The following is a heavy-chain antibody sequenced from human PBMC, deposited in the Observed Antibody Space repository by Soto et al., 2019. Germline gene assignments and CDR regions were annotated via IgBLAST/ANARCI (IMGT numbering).Heavy chain of an antibody. D-gene: IGHD3-22*01. V-gene: IGHV3-30*18. J-gene: IGHJ4*02. CDR1: GITFSSYG. CDR3: AKDQLDYYDSSGSPFDY. CDR2: ISYDGSNK. Sequence: QVQLVESGGGVVQPGRSLRLSCAASGITFSSYGMHWVRQAPGKGLEWVAVISYDGSNKYYADSVKGRFTISRDNSKNTLYLQMNSLRAEDTAVYYCAKDQLDYYDSSGSPFDYWGQGTLVTVSS.